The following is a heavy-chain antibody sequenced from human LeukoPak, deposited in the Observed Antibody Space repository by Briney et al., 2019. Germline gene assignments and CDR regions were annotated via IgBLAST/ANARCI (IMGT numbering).Heavy chain of an antibody. J-gene: IGHJ4*02. CDR1: GFTFSSYE. CDR2: ISSSGSTI. Sequence: GGSLRLSCAASGFTFSSYEMNWVRPAAGKGLEWVSYISSSGSTIYYADSAKGRFTISRDNAKNSLYLQMNSLRAEDTAVYYCARDKGVAGEPYYFDYWGQGTLVTVSS. D-gene: IGHD6-19*01. V-gene: IGHV3-48*03. CDR3: ARDKGVAGEPYYFDY.